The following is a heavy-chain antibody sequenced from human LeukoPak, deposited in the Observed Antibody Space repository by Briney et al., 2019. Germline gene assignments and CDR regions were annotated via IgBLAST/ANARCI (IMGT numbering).Heavy chain of an antibody. Sequence: SETLSLTCTVFGGSISSYYWSWIRQPPGKGLEWIGYIYYSGSTNYNPSLKSRVTISVDTSKNQFSPKPNSVTAADTAVYYCARVNNSGWVAGRYFDYWAREPWSPSPQ. V-gene: IGHV4-59*01. CDR1: GGSISSYY. CDR2: IYYSGST. J-gene: IGHJ4*02. CDR3: ARVNNSGWVAGRYFDY. D-gene: IGHD6-19*01.